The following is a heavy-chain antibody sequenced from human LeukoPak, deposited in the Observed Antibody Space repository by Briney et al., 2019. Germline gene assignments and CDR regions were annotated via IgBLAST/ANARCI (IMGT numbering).Heavy chain of an antibody. Sequence: SETLSLTCAVYGGSFSGYYWSWIRQPPGKGLEWIGEINHSVGTNYNPSLKSRVTMSLDTSKNQFSLKLSSVTAADTAVYYCARFRSFGGVIALYNWFDPWGQGTLVTVSS. D-gene: IGHD3-16*02. CDR2: INHSVGT. CDR3: ARFRSFGGVIALYNWFDP. V-gene: IGHV4-34*01. CDR1: GGSFSGYY. J-gene: IGHJ5*02.